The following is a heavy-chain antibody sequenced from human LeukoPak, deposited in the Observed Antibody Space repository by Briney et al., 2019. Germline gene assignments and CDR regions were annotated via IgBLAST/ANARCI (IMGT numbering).Heavy chain of an antibody. V-gene: IGHV4-34*01. Sequence: SETLSLTCAVYGGSFSGYYWSWIRQPPGKGLEWIGEINHSGSTNYNPSLKSRVTISVDTSKNQFSLKLSSVTAADTAVYYCARGHKPPYYDSSGYYYVRRSYAFDIWGQGTMVTVSS. CDR2: INHSGST. CDR3: ARGHKPPYYDSSGYYYVRRSYAFDI. D-gene: IGHD3-22*01. CDR1: GGSFSGYY. J-gene: IGHJ3*02.